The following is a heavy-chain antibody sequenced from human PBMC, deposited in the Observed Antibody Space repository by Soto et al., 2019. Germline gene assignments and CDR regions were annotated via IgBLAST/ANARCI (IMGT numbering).Heavy chain of an antibody. Sequence: SETRSLTCTVSGGSISSGGYYWSCIRQHPGKGLEWIGYIYYSGSTYYNPSLKSRVTISVDTSKNQFSLKLSSVTAADTAVYYRARDKGIAAAGKYYFYGMDVWGQGTTVTVSS. V-gene: IGHV4-31*03. CDR3: ARDKGIAAAGKYYFYGMDV. D-gene: IGHD6-13*01. CDR1: GGSISSGGYY. J-gene: IGHJ6*02. CDR2: IYYSGST.